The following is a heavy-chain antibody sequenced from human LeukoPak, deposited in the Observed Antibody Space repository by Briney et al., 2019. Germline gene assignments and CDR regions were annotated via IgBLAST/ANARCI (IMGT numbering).Heavy chain of an antibody. Sequence: SVKVSCKASGGTFSSYAISWVRQAPGQGLEWMGGIIPIFGTANYARKFQGRVTITADESTSTAYMELSSLRSEDTAVYYCARMYCSGGSCWDYWGQGTLVTVSS. J-gene: IGHJ4*02. CDR2: IIPIFGTA. D-gene: IGHD2-15*01. CDR3: ARMYCSGGSCWDY. CDR1: GGTFSSYA. V-gene: IGHV1-69*13.